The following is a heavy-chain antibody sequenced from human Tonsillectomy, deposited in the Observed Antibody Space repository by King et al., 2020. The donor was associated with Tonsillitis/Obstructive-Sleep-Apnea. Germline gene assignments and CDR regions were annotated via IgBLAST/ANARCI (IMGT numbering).Heavy chain of an antibody. Sequence: VQLVESGGGLIQPGVSLRLACAASGFTVSSDYMSWVRQAPGKGLEWVSVIYSNGRTYYPDSVKGRFTISRDNSKNTLYLQMNSLRAEDTAVYYCARMNLAVDWGQGTLVTVSS. CDR3: ARMNLAVD. CDR1: GFTVSSDY. CDR2: IYSNGRT. V-gene: IGHV3-53*01. J-gene: IGHJ4*02. D-gene: IGHD6-19*01.